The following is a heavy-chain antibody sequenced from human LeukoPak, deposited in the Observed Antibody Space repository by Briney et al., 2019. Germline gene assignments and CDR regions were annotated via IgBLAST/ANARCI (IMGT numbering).Heavy chain of an antibody. J-gene: IGHJ4*02. CDR3: AKGLTSDTADDY. V-gene: IGHV3-9*01. D-gene: IGHD5-18*01. CDR2: ISWNGGSI. Sequence: GGSLRLSCAASGFTFDDYAMHWVRQAPGKGLEWVSGISWNGGSIDYADSVKGRFSISRDNAKNSLYLQMNSLRAEDTALYYCAKGLTSDTADDYWGQGTLVTVSS. CDR1: GFTFDDYA.